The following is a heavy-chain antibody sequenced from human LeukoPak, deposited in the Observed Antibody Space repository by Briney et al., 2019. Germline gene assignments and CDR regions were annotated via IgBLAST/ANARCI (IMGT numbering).Heavy chain of an antibody. CDR3: AREIMKCFDP. CDR2: ISAYNGNT. CDR1: GYTFTSYG. Sequence: ASVKVSCKASGYTFTSYGIGWVRQAPGQVLEWMGWISAYNGNTNYAQKPQGRVTMTTDTSTSTAYMELRSLRSDDTAVYYCAREIMKCFDPWGQGTLVTVSS. D-gene: IGHD3-16*01. V-gene: IGHV1-18*01. J-gene: IGHJ5*02.